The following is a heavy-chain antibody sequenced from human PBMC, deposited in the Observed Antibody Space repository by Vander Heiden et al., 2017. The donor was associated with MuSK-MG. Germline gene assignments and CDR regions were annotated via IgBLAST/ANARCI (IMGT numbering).Heavy chain of an antibody. J-gene: IGHJ6*02. D-gene: IGHD5-18*01. Sequence: QVQLVQSGAEVKKPGASVTVSCKASGYTFTGYYMHWVRQAPGQGLEWMGWINPNSGGTNYAQKFQGRVTMTRDTSISTAYMELSRLRSDDTAVYYCARDPIQLWLFYYYYGMDVWGQGTTVTVSS. CDR3: ARDPIQLWLFYYYYGMDV. V-gene: IGHV1-2*02. CDR1: GYTFTGYY. CDR2: INPNSGGT.